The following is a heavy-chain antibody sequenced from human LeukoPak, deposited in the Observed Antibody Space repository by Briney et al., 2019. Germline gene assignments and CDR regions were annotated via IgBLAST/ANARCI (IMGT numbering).Heavy chain of an antibody. CDR1: GFTFDDYG. CDR3: ARARRAPMVRGVINWFDP. J-gene: IGHJ5*02. V-gene: IGHV3-20*04. Sequence: PGGSLRLSCAASGFTFDDYGMSCVRQAPGKGLEWVSGINWNGGSTGYADSVKGRFTISRDNAKNSLYLQMNSLRAEDTALYYCARARRAPMVRGVINWFDPWGQGTLVTVSS. CDR2: INWNGGST. D-gene: IGHD3-10*01.